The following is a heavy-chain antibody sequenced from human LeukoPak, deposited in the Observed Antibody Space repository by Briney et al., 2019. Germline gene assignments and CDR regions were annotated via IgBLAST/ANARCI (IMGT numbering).Heavy chain of an antibody. CDR1: GYTFTTYW. J-gene: IGHJ4*02. Sequence: GESLKISCTGSGYTFTTYWIAWVRQMTGKGLEWMGIIYPGDSNTRYSPSFQGQVTISADKSISTAYLQWSSLKAADTAMYYCARRSSGWSLNFWGQGTLVTVSS. CDR2: IYPGDSNT. V-gene: IGHV5-51*01. CDR3: ARRSSGWSLNF. D-gene: IGHD6-19*01.